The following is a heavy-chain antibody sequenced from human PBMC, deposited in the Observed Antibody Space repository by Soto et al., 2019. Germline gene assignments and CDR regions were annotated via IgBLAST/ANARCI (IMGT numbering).Heavy chain of an antibody. D-gene: IGHD2-2*01. CDR3: AKVDVVVPAAMLGGFDP. J-gene: IGHJ5*02. Sequence: EVQLLESGGGLVQPGGSLRLSCAASGFTFSSYAMSWVRQAPGKGLEWVSTISGSGGSTYYADSVKGRFTISRDNTKNTLYLQVNSLRAEDTAVYYCAKVDVVVPAAMLGGFDPWGQGTLVTVSS. CDR1: GFTFSSYA. CDR2: ISGSGGST. V-gene: IGHV3-23*01.